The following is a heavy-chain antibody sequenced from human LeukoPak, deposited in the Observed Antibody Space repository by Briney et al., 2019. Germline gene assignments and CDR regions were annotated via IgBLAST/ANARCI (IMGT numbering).Heavy chain of an antibody. V-gene: IGHV4-59*01. Sequence: EPSETLSLTCNVSGDSISPYYWSWIRQPPGKGLEWVGYVFRTGHTNYNPSLRSRVTISLDTSKNQFSLKLSSVTAADTAVYYCARHTFGHLFDTWGQGTLVTVSS. CDR3: ARHTFGHLFDT. CDR1: GDSISPYY. D-gene: IGHD3-16*01. J-gene: IGHJ4*02. CDR2: VFRTGHT.